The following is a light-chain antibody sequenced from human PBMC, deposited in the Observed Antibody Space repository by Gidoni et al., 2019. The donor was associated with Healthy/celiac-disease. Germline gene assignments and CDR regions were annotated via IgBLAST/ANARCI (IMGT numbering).Light chain of an antibody. V-gene: IGKV1-8*01. CDR1: QVISSY. J-gene: IGKJ2*03. CDR3: QQYYSYPHS. Sequence: AIRMTQSPSSFAASTGDRVTITCRQSQVISSYLAWYQQTPGKAPNLLIDAASTLQSGVPSRFSGSGSGTDFTLTISCLQAEDFATYYRQQYYSYPHSFGQGTKLEIK. CDR2: AAS.